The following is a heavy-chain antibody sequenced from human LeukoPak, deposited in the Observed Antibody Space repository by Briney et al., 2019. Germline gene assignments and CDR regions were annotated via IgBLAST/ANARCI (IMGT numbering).Heavy chain of an antibody. V-gene: IGHV4-59*08. CDR1: GGSINNYY. CDR3: AGQGGSGSPLLI. Sequence: SETLSLTCTVSGGSINNYYWNWIRQPPGKGLEWIGHIYYTGTTNYSPSLNSRVTISVDTSKNQFSLKLSSVTAADTAVYYCAGQGGSGSPLLIWGQGTLVTVSS. D-gene: IGHD3-10*01. J-gene: IGHJ4*02. CDR2: IYYTGTT.